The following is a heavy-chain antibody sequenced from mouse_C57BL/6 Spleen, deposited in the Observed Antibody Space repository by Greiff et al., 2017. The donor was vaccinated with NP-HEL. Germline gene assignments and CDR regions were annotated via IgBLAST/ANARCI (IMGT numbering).Heavy chain of an antibody. D-gene: IGHD1-1*01. CDR2: INPSSGYT. V-gene: IGHV1-4*01. CDR1: GYTFTSYT. J-gene: IGHJ4*01. Sequence: QVQLQQSGAELARPGASVKMSCKASGYTFTSYTMHWVKQRPGQGLEWIGYINPSSGYTKYNQKFKDKATLTADKSSSTAYMQLRSLTSEDSAVYYCARGTYYGSSLYAMDYWGQGTSVTVSS. CDR3: ARGTYYGSSLYAMDY.